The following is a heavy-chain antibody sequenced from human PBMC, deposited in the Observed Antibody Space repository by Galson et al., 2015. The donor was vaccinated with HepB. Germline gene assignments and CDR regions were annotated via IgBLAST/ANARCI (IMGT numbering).Heavy chain of an antibody. CDR2: IWYDGSKQ. V-gene: IGHV3-33*01. CDR1: GFTFSGYG. J-gene: IGHJ3*02. CDR3: ARYQGDWGAFDI. Sequence: SLRLSCAASGFTFSGYGMHWVRQAPGKGLEWVAVIWYDGSKQYYADSVKGRFTISRDNSGNTLYTQMNSLRVEDTAVYYCARYQGDWGAFDIWGQGTMVTVSS. D-gene: IGHD7-27*01.